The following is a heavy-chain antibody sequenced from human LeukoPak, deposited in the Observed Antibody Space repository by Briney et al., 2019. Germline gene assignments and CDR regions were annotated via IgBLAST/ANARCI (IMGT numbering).Heavy chain of an antibody. CDR3: ARGLRLATEY. Sequence: SETLSLTCAVYGGSFSGYYWSWIRQPPGKGLEWIGEINHSGSTNYNPSLKSRVTISVDTSKNQFPLKLSSVTAADTAVYYCARGLRLATEYWGQGTLVTVSS. J-gene: IGHJ4*02. V-gene: IGHV4-34*01. CDR1: GGSFSGYY. D-gene: IGHD5-12*01. CDR2: INHSGST.